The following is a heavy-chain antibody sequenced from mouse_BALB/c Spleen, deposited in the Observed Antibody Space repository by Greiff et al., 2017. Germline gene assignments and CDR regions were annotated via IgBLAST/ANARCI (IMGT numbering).Heavy chain of an antibody. V-gene: IGHV1-14*01. CDR3: ARSHYYGSSYHNFDY. J-gene: IGHJ2*01. CDR2: INPYNDGT. D-gene: IGHD1-1*01. Sequence: EVQLQQSGPELVKPGASVKMSCKASGYTFTSYVMHWVKQKPGQGLEWIGYINPYNDGTKYNEKFKGKATLTSDKSSSTAYMELSSLTSEDSAVYYCARSHYYGSSYHNFDYWGQGTTLTVSS. CDR1: GYTFTSYV.